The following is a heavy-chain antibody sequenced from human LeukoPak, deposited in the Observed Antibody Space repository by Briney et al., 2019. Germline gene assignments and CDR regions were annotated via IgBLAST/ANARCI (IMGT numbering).Heavy chain of an antibody. D-gene: IGHD6-13*01. CDR1: GYTFTGYY. Sequence: ASVKVSCKASGYTFTGYYMHWVRQAPGQGLEWMGWINPNSGGTNYAQKFQGRVTMTRDTSISTAYMELSRLRSDDTAVYYCARDQSDDSSSWSAYYYYMDVWGKGTTVTVSS. CDR2: INPNSGGT. CDR3: ARDQSDDSSSWSAYYYYMDV. V-gene: IGHV1-2*02. J-gene: IGHJ6*03.